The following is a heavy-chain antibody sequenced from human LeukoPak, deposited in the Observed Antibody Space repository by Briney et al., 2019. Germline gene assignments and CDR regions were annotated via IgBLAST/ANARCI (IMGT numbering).Heavy chain of an antibody. CDR1: GFTFSSYS. V-gene: IGHV3-21*01. D-gene: IGHD6-19*01. Sequence: PGGSLRLSCAASGFTFSSYSMNWVRQAPGKGLEWVSSISSSSSYIYYADSVKGRFTISRDNAKNSLYLQMNSLRAEDTAVYYCVREPAAVAGPIGDYWGQGTLVTVSS. J-gene: IGHJ4*02. CDR2: ISSSSSYI. CDR3: VREPAAVAGPIGDY.